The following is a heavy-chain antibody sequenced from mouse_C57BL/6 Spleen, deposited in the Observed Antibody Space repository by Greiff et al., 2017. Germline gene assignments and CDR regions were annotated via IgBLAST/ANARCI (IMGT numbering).Heavy chain of an antibody. CDR2: IYPGNSDT. J-gene: IGHJ1*03. Sequence: VQLQQSGTVLARPGASVKMSCKTSGYTFTSYWMHWVKQRPGQGLEWIGAIYPGNSDTSYNQKFKGKAKLTAVTSASTAYMELSSLTNEDSAGYYCTRDYDEWYFDVWGTGTTVTVSS. CDR1: GYTFTSYW. D-gene: IGHD2-4*01. CDR3: TRDYDEWYFDV. V-gene: IGHV1-5*01.